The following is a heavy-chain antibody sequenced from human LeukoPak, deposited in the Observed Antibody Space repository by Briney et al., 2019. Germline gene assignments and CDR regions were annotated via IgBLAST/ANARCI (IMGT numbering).Heavy chain of an antibody. V-gene: IGHV1-69*17. D-gene: IGHD4-17*01. CDR3: ARAAYDYGDPILHFDY. CDR2: IIAIFGIA. Sequence: SVKVSFKASGGTFISYAMSWVGQAPGQGVEGMGRIIAIFGIANYAQKFQGRVTITADKATSRAYMELRSLRSEDTAVYYCARAAYDYGDPILHFDYWGRGTLVTVSS. J-gene: IGHJ4*02. CDR1: GGTFISYA.